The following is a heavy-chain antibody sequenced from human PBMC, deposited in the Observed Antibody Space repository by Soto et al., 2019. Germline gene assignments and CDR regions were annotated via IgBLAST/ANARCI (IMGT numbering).Heavy chain of an antibody. CDR1: GYNFATYW. D-gene: IGHD6-19*01. Sequence: GESLKISCQGSGYNFATYWIGWVRQMPGKGLEWMGIIYPGDSQTRYSPSFEGQVTMSVDKSIRTAYLQWTSLKASDTAMYYCAIQHVTGWYGYYWGQGTLVTVSS. J-gene: IGHJ4*02. V-gene: IGHV5-51*01. CDR2: IYPGDSQT. CDR3: AIQHVTGWYGYY.